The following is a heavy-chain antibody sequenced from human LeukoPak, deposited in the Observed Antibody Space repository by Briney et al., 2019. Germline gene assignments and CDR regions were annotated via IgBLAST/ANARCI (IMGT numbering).Heavy chain of an antibody. J-gene: IGHJ4*02. V-gene: IGHV3-66*01. CDR1: GFSVCRNY. D-gene: IGHD1-1*01. CDR3: ARKTDHQTGGDY. Sequence: GGSLRLSCAASGFSVCRNYMTWVRQAPGEGLEWVSLIYSGGSTSYADSVKGRFTISRDNSKNTLYLQMNSLRAEDTAVYYCARKTDHQTGGDYWGQGTLVTVSS. CDR2: IYSGGST.